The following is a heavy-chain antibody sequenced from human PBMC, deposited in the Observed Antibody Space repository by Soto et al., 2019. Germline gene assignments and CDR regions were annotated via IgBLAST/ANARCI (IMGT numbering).Heavy chain of an antibody. Sequence: QVQLVQSGAEVKKPGSSVKVSCTSSGGTFSSYDISWVRQATGQGLEWMGGIIPIFGTANYAQKFKGRVTTTADKSTSKAYLEMRSLRSEDTAVYYCARICGGDCYSRSYFDYWGQGTLVTVSS. V-gene: IGHV1-69*06. CDR2: IIPIFGTA. J-gene: IGHJ4*02. CDR3: ARICGGDCYSRSYFDY. CDR1: GGTFSSYD. D-gene: IGHD2-21*02.